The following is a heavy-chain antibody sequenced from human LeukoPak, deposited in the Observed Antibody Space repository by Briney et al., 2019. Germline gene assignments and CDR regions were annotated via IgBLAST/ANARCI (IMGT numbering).Heavy chain of an antibody. J-gene: IGHJ5*02. CDR1: GFTFSSYS. Sequence: GGSLRLSCAASGFTFSSYSMHWVRQAPGKGLEWVAFIRYDGSNEYYADSVKGRFTISRDDSKNTLYLQMNSLRVEDTAVYYCAKVYIAARPHWFDPWSQGTLVTVSS. CDR3: AKVYIAARPHWFDP. CDR2: IRYDGSNE. V-gene: IGHV3-30*02. D-gene: IGHD6-6*01.